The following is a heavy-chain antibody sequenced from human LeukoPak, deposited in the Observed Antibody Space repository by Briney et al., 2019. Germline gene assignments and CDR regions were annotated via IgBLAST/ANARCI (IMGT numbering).Heavy chain of an antibody. Sequence: ASVKVSCKASGYTFTSYDINWVRQATGQGLEWMGWMNPNSGNTGYAQKFQGRVTMTRNTSISTAYMELSSLRSEDTAVYYCARGIRPAPDRRIYCSSTSCQKYYFDYWGQGPLVTVSS. CDR2: MNPNSGNT. CDR1: GYTFTSYD. D-gene: IGHD2-2*01. V-gene: IGHV1-8*01. J-gene: IGHJ4*02. CDR3: ARGIRPAPDRRIYCSSTSCQKYYFDY.